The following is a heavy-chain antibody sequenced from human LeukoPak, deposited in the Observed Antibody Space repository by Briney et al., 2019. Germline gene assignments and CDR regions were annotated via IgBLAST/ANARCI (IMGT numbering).Heavy chain of an antibody. V-gene: IGHV3-21*01. D-gene: IGHD4-17*01. Sequence: GGSLRLSCAASGFTFSSYSMNWIRQAPGKGLEWVSSISSSSSYIYYADSVKGRFTISRDNAKNSLYLQMNSLRAEDTAVYYCARVPYRGNYGDYEGPFDYWGQGTLVTVSS. CDR2: ISSSSSYI. CDR3: ARVPYRGNYGDYEGPFDY. CDR1: GFTFSSYS. J-gene: IGHJ4*02.